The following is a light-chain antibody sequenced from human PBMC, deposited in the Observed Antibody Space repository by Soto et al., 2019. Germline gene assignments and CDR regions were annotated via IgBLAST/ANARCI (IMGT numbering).Light chain of an antibody. V-gene: IGKV3-15*01. CDR2: GAS. CDR3: QQYTNWPFYT. Sequence: ETVMTQSPATLSVSPGERATLSCRASQSVSSNLAWYQQKPGQAPRLLIYGASTRATDIPARFSGSGSGTEFTLTISSLQSEDFAVYYCQQYTNWPFYTFGQGTKLEIK. CDR1: QSVSSN. J-gene: IGKJ2*01.